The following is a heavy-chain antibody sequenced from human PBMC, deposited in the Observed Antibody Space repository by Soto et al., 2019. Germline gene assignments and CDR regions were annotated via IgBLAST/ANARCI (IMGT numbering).Heavy chain of an antibody. J-gene: IGHJ4*02. V-gene: IGHV3-33*01. Sequence: QVQLVESGGGVVQPGRSLRVSCAASGFTFSSYGMHWVRQAPGKGLEWVAVIWHDGSNKYYADSVKGRFTISRDNSKNTLYLQMNSLRVEDTAVYYCATLGGSKFWGSFDFWGQGTLVTVSS. CDR1: GFTFSSYG. D-gene: IGHD3-16*01. CDR2: IWHDGSNK. CDR3: ATLGGSKFWGSFDF.